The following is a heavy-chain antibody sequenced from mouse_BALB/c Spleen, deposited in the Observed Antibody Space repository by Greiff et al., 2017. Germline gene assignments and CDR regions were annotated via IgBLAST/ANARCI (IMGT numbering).Heavy chain of an antibody. D-gene: IGHD1-1*01. V-gene: IGHV14-1*02. Sequence: VQLKQSGAELVRPGALVKLSCKASGFNIKDYYMHWVKQRPEQGLEWIGWIDPENGNTIYDPKFQGKASITADTSSNTAYLQLSSLTSEDTAVYYCARTTRYYFDYWGQGTTLTVSS. J-gene: IGHJ2*01. CDR3: ARTTRYYFDY. CDR1: GFNIKDYY. CDR2: IDPENGNT.